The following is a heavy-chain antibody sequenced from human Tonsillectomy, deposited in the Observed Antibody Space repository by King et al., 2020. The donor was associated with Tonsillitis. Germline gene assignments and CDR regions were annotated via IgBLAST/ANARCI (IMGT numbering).Heavy chain of an antibody. D-gene: IGHD6-6*01. J-gene: IGHJ4*02. Sequence: VQLVESGGGVVQPGMSLRLSCAASGFTFNSYGMHWVRQAPGEGLEWVAVISYDGSNEYYADSVKGRFTISRDNSKTTLYLQMNSLRAEDTAVYYCAKRTTRGSSSVGAPDYWGQGTLVTVSS. V-gene: IGHV3-30*18. CDR2: ISYDGSNE. CDR1: GFTFNSYG. CDR3: AKRTTRGSSSVGAPDY.